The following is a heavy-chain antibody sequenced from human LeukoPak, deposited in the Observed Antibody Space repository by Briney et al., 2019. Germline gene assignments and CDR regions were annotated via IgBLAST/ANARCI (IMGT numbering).Heavy chain of an antibody. Sequence: GGSLRLSCAASGFTFSSYSMNWVRQAPGKGLEWVSSISSSSSYIYYADSVKGRFTISRDNARNSLYLQMNSLRAEDTAVYYCARASSGWIDYWGQGTLVTVSS. J-gene: IGHJ4*02. V-gene: IGHV3-21*01. CDR1: GFTFSSYS. CDR2: ISSSSSYI. D-gene: IGHD6-19*01. CDR3: ARASSGWIDY.